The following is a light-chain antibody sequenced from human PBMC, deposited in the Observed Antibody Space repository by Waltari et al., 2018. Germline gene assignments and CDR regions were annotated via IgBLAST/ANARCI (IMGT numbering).Light chain of an antibody. CDR2: DAS. CDR3: QHYGISPRT. V-gene: IGKV3-20*01. Sequence: EIVLTQSPDTLSLSPGDRATVSCRASQSVSKYYLAWYQQKPGQSPRLLIYDASTRAAGIPDRFSGSGSGTDFTLTISGLEPQDIAVYYCQHYGISPRTFGQGIKVEMK. J-gene: IGKJ1*01. CDR1: QSVSKYY.